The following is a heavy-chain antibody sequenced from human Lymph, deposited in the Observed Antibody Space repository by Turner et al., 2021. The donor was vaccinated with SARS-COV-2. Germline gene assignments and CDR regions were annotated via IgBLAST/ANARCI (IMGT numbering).Heavy chain of an antibody. CDR1: GYTFPANY. V-gene: IGHV1-2*02. Sequence: QVHLVQSGAEVKKPGAPVKVSSKHPGYTFPANYMHWVRQAPGQGLEWMGWINPNSGGTNYAQKFQGRVTMTRDTSISTAYMELRWLRSDDTAVYFCARGESIAVAGTQYFDYWGQGTLVTVSS. J-gene: IGHJ4*02. CDR3: ARGESIAVAGTQYFDY. CDR2: INPNSGGT. D-gene: IGHD6-19*01.